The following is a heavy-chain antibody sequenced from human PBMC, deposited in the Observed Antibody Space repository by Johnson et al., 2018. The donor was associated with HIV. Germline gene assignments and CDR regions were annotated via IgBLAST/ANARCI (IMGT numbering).Heavy chain of an antibody. J-gene: IGHJ3*02. V-gene: IGHV3-7*01. D-gene: IGHD1-1*01. CDR3: ARVPSGTPSSI. CDR2: IKQDGSEK. CDR1: GFTFNDYG. Sequence: VQLVESGGGVVRPGGSLRLSCAASGFTFNDYGMSWVRQAPGKGLEWVANIKQDGSEKYYVDSVKGRFTISRDNDKNSLYLQMNSLRAEDTAVYYCARVPSGTPSSIWGQGTKVTVS.